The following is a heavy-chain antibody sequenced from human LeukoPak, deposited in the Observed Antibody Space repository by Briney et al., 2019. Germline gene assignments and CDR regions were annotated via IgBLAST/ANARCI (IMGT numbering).Heavy chain of an antibody. J-gene: IGHJ4*02. Sequence: GGSLRLSCAASGFTFRSYGMHWVRQAPGKGLEWVAVISYDGSNKYYADSVKGRFTISRDNSKNTLYLQMNSLRAEDTAVYYCAKDRRGAVVRGPNLDYWGQGTLVTVSS. D-gene: IGHD3-10*01. CDR1: GFTFRSYG. CDR3: AKDRRGAVVRGPNLDY. V-gene: IGHV3-30*18. CDR2: ISYDGSNK.